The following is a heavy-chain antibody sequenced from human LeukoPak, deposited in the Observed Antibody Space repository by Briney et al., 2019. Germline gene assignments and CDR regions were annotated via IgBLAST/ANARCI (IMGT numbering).Heavy chain of an antibody. CDR2: IYPGDSDT. J-gene: IGHJ4*02. Sequence: GESLQISCQGSGYRFTSYWLGWVRQLPGKGLEWMGIIYPGDSDTRYSPSFQGQVTISADKSISTAYLQWSSLKASDTAMYYCARRAYYDSSCDLDYWGQGTLVTVSS. V-gene: IGHV5-51*01. D-gene: IGHD3-22*01. CDR3: ARRAYYDSSCDLDY. CDR1: GYRFTSYW.